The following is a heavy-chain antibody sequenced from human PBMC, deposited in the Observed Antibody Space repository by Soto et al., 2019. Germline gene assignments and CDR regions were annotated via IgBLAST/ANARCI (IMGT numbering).Heavy chain of an antibody. CDR3: MVVLLDY. J-gene: IGHJ4*02. CDR1: ELTLSDYY. CDR2: ISTNSRYT. V-gene: IGHV3-11*06. D-gene: IGHD2-15*01. Sequence: RLPNAASELTLSDYYMSWIRQAPGKGLEWISYISTNSRYTKYADSVKGRFTISRDNSKNTLFLQMNSLRTEDTAVYYCMVVLLDYLVRGTLVTVSS.